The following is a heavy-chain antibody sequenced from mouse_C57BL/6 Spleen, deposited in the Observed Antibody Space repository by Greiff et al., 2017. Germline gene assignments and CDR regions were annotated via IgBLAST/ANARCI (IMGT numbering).Heavy chain of an antibody. CDR3: ALDSSGRAWFAY. CDR2: IWSGGST. J-gene: IGHJ3*01. Sequence: VQLKQSGPGLVQPSQSLSITCTVSGFSLTSSGVHWVRQSPGKGLEWLGVIWSGGSTDYNAAFISRLSISKDNSKSQVFFKMNSLQADDTAIYYCALDSSGRAWFAYWGQGTLVTVSA. V-gene: IGHV2-2*01. CDR1: GFSLTSSG. D-gene: IGHD3-2*02.